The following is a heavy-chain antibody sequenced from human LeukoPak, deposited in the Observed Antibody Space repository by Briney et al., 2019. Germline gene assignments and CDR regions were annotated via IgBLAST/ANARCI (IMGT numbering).Heavy chain of an antibody. D-gene: IGHD3-22*01. CDR3: ARDRVVVITDQLDY. Sequence: GGSLRPSCAASRFTFSSYSMNWVRQAPGKGLEWVSSISSSSSYIYYADSVKGRFTISRDNSKNTLYLQMNSLRAEDTAVYYCARDRVVVITDQLDYWGQGTLVTVSS. J-gene: IGHJ4*02. CDR2: ISSSSSYI. V-gene: IGHV3-21*01. CDR1: RFTFSSYS.